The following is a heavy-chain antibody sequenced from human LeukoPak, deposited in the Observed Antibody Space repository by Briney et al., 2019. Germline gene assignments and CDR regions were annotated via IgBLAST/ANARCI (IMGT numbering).Heavy chain of an antibody. CDR2: ITSSSSYI. Sequence: GGSLRLSCAASGFTFSSYSMNWVRRAPGKGLEWVASITSSSSYIYYADSVKGRFTISRDNAKNSLYLQMNSLRAEDTAVYYCARDPGHCSSTNCHIDYWGQGTLVTVSS. D-gene: IGHD2-2*02. J-gene: IGHJ4*02. CDR1: GFTFSSYS. V-gene: IGHV3-21*01. CDR3: ARDPGHCSSTNCHIDY.